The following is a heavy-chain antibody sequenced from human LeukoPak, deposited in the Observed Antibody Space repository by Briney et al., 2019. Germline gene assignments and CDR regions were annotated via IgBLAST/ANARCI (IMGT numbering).Heavy chain of an antibody. CDR1: GFTFSSYS. CDR2: ISSSSSTI. D-gene: IGHD3-3*01. Sequence: GGSLRLSCAASGFTFSSYSMNLVRQAPGKGLEWVSYISSSSSTIYYADSVKGRFTISRDNAKNSLYLQMNSLRAEDTAVYYCARDGITIFGVVNYWGQGTLVTVSS. CDR3: ARDGITIFGVVNY. J-gene: IGHJ4*02. V-gene: IGHV3-48*01.